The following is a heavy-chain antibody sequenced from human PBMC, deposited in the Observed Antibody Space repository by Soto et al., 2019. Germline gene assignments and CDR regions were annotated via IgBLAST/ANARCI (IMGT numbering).Heavy chain of an antibody. Sequence: PENRRHSWTVSGGTMRSSTYYGGCIRQPPGKGLAWMGSIYYSGSTYYNPSLKSRVTISVDTSKNQFSLKLSSVTAADTAVYYCARLVYDSSGYRPGWGQGTLVTVS. V-gene: IGHV4-39*01. J-gene: IGHJ4*02. CDR2: IYYSGST. CDR1: GGTMRSSTYY. CDR3: ARLVYDSSGYRPG. D-gene: IGHD3-22*01.